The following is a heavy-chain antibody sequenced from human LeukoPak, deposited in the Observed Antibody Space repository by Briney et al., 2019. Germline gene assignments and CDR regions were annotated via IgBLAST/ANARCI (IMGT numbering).Heavy chain of an antibody. CDR2: ISYDGSNK. Sequence: GGSLRLSCAASEFTFSAYWMHWVRQAPGKGLEWVAVISYDGSNKYYADSVKGRFTISRGNSKNTLYLQMNSLRAEDTAVYYCARDDGWLQLLDYWGQGTLVTVSS. J-gene: IGHJ4*02. V-gene: IGHV3-30-3*01. D-gene: IGHD5-24*01. CDR1: EFTFSAYW. CDR3: ARDDGWLQLLDY.